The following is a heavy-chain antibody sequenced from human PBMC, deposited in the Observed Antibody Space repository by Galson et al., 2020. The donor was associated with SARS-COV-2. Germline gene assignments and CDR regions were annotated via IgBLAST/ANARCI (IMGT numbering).Heavy chain of an antibody. CDR1: GITFSSYW. V-gene: IGHV3-7*01. D-gene: IGHD6-13*01. CDR3: ARGGIAGYYYYYMDV. CDR2: IKQDGSEK. Sequence: GESLKISCAASGITFSSYWMTWVRQDPGKGLEWVANIKQDGSEKYYVDSVKGRFTISRDNAKNSLYLQMNSLRAEDTAVYYCARGGIAGYYYYYMDVWGKGTTVTVSS. J-gene: IGHJ6*03.